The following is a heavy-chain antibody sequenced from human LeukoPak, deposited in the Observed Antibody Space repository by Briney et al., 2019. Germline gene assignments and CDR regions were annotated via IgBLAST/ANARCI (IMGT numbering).Heavy chain of an antibody. CDR3: ASHSNSWTSLAY. V-gene: IGHV3-30*01. Sequence: GGSLRLSCAASGFSFSGSSMHWVRQAPGKGLEWVAVMSNDGSLQYYADSLEGRFIISRDNSKYTLYLQMNSLRAEDTAMYYCASHSNSWTSLAYWGQGTLVTVSS. CDR2: MSNDGSLQ. J-gene: IGHJ4*02. CDR1: GFSFSGSS. D-gene: IGHD6-13*01.